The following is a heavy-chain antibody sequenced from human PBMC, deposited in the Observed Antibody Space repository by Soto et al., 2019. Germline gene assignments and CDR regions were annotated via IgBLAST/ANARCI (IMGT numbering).Heavy chain of an antibody. CDR2: INPGSGVT. V-gene: IGHV1-2*02. Sequence: ASVKVSCKASGYSFTKYHMHWVRQAPGQGLEWMGWINPGSGVTNQAQKFQGRVTMTRDTSITTTYMELNSLTSDDTAVYYCARVAGHKNARFDTWGQGAMVTVYS. CDR3: ARVAGHKNARFDT. J-gene: IGHJ4*02. CDR1: GYSFTKYH. D-gene: IGHD1-1*01.